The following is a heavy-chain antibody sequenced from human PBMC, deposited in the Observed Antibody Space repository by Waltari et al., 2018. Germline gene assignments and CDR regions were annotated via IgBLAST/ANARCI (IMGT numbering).Heavy chain of an antibody. CDR1: GGPISGSY. D-gene: IGHD3-9*01. CDR2: IYSSGST. J-gene: IGHJ3*02. CDR3: ARDTFDTGNYRYAFDI. Sequence: QIQLPESGPGLVKPSETPSPTCTVSGGPISGSYCGWFRQPAGMGLEWVGRIYSSGSTNYNPSLKSRLTLSVDTSKNHFSLKLTSVTAADTAVYYCARDTFDTGNYRYAFDIWGQGTMAIVSS. V-gene: IGHV4-4*07.